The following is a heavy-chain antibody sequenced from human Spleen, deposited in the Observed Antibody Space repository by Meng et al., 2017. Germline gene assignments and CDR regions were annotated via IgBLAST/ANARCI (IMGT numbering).Heavy chain of an antibody. D-gene: IGHD3-22*01. V-gene: IGHV1-18*01. CDR2: ISAYNGNT. J-gene: IGHJ4*02. CDR1: GYTFTSYG. CDR3: ARAPLRNYDSSGTDY. Sequence: ASVKVSCKASGYTFTSYGISWVRQAPGQGLEWMGWISAYNGNTNYAQKLQGRVTMTTDTSTRTAYMELRSLRSEDTAVYYCARAPLRNYDSSGTDYWGQGTLVTVSS.